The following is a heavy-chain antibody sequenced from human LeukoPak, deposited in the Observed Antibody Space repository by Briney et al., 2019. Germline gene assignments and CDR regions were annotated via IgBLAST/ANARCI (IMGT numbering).Heavy chain of an antibody. CDR3: AKDGVEMATTTGLYYYYYYYMDV. V-gene: IGHV3-23*01. Sequence: PGGSLRLSCAASGFTFSSYAMSWVRQAPGKGLEWVSAISGSGGSTYYADSVKGRFTISRDNSKNTLYLQMNSLRAEDTAVYYCAKDGVEMATTTGLYYYYYYYMDVWGKGTTVTVSS. CDR2: ISGSGGST. CDR1: GFTFSSYA. J-gene: IGHJ6*03. D-gene: IGHD5-24*01.